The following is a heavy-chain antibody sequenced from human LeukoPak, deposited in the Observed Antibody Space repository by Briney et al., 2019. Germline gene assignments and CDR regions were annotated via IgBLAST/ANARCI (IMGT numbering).Heavy chain of an antibody. CDR3: ARNGIFGVASGVGMDV. CDR2: IIPILGVA. V-gene: IGHV1-69*02. D-gene: IGHD3-3*01. J-gene: IGHJ6*02. Sequence: ASVKVSCKASGGTFSSYTISWVRQAPGQGLEWMGRIIPILGVANYAQKFQGRVTITADKYTSTAYMELSSLRSEDTAVYYCARNGIFGVASGVGMDVWGQGTTVTVSS. CDR1: GGTFSSYT.